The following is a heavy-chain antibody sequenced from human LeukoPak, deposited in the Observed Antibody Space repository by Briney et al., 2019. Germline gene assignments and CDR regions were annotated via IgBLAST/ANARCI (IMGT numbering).Heavy chain of an antibody. D-gene: IGHD6-13*01. Sequence: PGGSLRLSCAASGFTFSGSAMHWVRQASGKGLEWVGRIRSKANSYATAYAASVKGRFTISRDDSKNTAYLQMNSLKTEDTAVYYCTTDGVAAAGNWGQGTLVTVSS. V-gene: IGHV3-73*01. CDR3: TTDGVAAAGN. J-gene: IGHJ4*02. CDR1: GFTFSGSA. CDR2: IRSKANSYAT.